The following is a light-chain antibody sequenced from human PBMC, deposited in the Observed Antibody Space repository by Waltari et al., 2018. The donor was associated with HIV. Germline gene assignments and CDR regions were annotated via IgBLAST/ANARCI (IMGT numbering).Light chain of an antibody. V-gene: IGLV3-10*01. J-gene: IGLJ2*01. CDR2: EGS. CDR1: ALATQY. Sequence: SHELAQPPSVSVSPGQTARITCSGDALATQYVYWYQQKSGQAPVLVIHEGSRRPSGVPGRFSGSSSGTMATLTISAAHVDDEGDYYCFSRDSSGRQGLVGGGTKLTV. CDR3: FSRDSSGRQGL.